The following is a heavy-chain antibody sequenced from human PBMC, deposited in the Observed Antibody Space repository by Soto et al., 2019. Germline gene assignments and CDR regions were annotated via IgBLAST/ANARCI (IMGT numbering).Heavy chain of an antibody. CDR1: GYTFTSYD. V-gene: IGHV1-3*01. Sequence: QVQLVQSGAEVKKPGASVKVSCKASGYTFTSYDMHWVRQAPGQRLEWMGWINAGSGNTKYSQKLQGRVTITRDTSASTAQMDLSCQRSADKAVYYCARDLGGLNFYYWGQGTLVTVSS. CDR2: INAGSGNT. CDR3: ARDLGGLNFYY. J-gene: IGHJ4*02. D-gene: IGHD3-16*01.